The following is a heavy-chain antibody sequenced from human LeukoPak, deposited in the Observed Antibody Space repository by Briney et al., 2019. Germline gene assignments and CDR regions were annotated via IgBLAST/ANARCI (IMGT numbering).Heavy chain of an antibody. CDR2: IIPIFGTP. Sequence: ASVKVSCKASGGTFSRYAINWVRQAPGQGLEWMGRIIPIFGTPNYAQKFQGRVTITTDESTNTAYMELSSLRSEDTAVSYCARDEGAYSNYVWDYWGQGTLVTVSS. D-gene: IGHD4-11*01. CDR1: GGTFSRYA. V-gene: IGHV1-69*05. CDR3: ARDEGAYSNYVWDY. J-gene: IGHJ4*02.